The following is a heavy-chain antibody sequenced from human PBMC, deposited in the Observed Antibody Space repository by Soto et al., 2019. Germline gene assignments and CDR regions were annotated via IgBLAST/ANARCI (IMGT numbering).Heavy chain of an antibody. V-gene: IGHV4-30-4*01. CDR1: GGSISRGDNY. Sequence: QVHLQEPGPGLVNPSQTLSLTCTVPGGSISRGDNYGSWTRHPPGKALEWIGYIYYSGSAYYNPSLKSRFTISVDTSKNQFSLRLSSVTAADTAVYFCARGPYDILTGCNYFDYWGQGTRVTVSS. J-gene: IGHJ4*02. D-gene: IGHD3-9*01. CDR2: IYYSGSA. CDR3: ARGPYDILTGCNYFDY.